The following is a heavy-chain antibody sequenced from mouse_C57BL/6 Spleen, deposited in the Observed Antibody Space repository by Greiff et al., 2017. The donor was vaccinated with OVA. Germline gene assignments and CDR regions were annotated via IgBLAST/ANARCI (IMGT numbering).Heavy chain of an antibody. J-gene: IGHJ2*01. Sequence: VQLQQSGAELVKPGASVKLSCTASGYTFTEYTIHWVKQRSGQGLEWIGWFYPGSGSIQYPENFKDKATLTADKSSNTVYMELSRLTSEDSAVYFCARHEDRDGYWDYWGQGTTLTVSA. D-gene: IGHD2-3*01. V-gene: IGHV1-62-2*01. CDR1: GYTFTEYT. CDR2: FYPGSGSI. CDR3: ARHEDRDGYWDY.